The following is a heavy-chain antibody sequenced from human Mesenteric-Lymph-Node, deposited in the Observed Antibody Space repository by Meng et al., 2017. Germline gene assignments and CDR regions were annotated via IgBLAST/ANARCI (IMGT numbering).Heavy chain of an antibody. D-gene: IGHD1-26*01. CDR3: ARGKQDAWELLAY. J-gene: IGHJ4*02. Sequence: QGQLHVRGPVLAKPSGTPSLTLGCVGVTSSSNTRGPWVRHPPGKGLEWIGDIDDSGSTNYNPSLNSRISISLDKSKNHFSLKVNSVTAADTAVYYCARGKQDAWELLAYWGQGALVTVSS. CDR1: GVTSSSNTR. CDR2: IDDSGST. V-gene: IGHV4-4*02.